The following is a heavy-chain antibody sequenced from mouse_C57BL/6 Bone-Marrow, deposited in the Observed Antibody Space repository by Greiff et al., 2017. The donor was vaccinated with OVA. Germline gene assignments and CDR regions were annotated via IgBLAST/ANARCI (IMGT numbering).Heavy chain of an antibody. CDR2: ISSGSSTI. Sequence: EVHLVESGGGLVKPGGSLKLSCAASGFTFSDYGMHWVRQAPEKGLEWVAYISSGSSTIYYADTVKGRFTISRDNAKNTLFLQMTSLRSEDTAMYYCASTGTGWYFDVWGTGTTVTVSS. V-gene: IGHV5-17*01. J-gene: IGHJ1*03. CDR3: ASTGTGWYFDV. CDR1: GFTFSDYG. D-gene: IGHD4-1*01.